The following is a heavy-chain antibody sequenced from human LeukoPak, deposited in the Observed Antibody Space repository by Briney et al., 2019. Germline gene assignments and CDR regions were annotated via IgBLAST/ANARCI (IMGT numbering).Heavy chain of an antibody. J-gene: IGHJ4*02. Sequence: SETLSLTCTVSGGSISSSSYCWGWIRQPPGKGLEWIGSIYYSGSTYYNPSLKSRVTISVDTSKNQFSLKLSSVTAADTAVYYCARHFPHSGYDFIGYWGQGTLVTVSS. CDR2: IYYSGST. V-gene: IGHV4-39*01. CDR3: ARHFPHSGYDFIGY. CDR1: GGSISSSSYC. D-gene: IGHD5-12*01.